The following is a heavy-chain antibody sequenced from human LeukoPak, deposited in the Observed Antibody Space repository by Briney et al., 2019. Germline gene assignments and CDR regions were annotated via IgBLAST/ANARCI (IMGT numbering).Heavy chain of an antibody. Sequence: GGSLRLSCAASGFDFSSNWMHWVRHAPGQGLVWVSRIKGDGISTYYADSVKGRFTIARDNSKNTVYLQMNSLRVEDTAVYHCGKERYGSSSVVDYWGHGTLVTVSS. CDR3: GKERYGSSSVVDY. CDR2: IKGDGIST. D-gene: IGHD6-6*01. V-gene: IGHV3-74*01. CDR1: GFDFSSNW. J-gene: IGHJ4*01.